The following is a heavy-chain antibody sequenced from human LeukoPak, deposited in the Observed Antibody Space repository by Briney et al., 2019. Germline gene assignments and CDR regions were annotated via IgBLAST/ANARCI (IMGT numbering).Heavy chain of an antibody. V-gene: IGHV6-1*01. CDR3: ARVKRVAAADHYYYYGMDV. D-gene: IGHD6-13*01. CDR2: TYYRSKWYN. J-gene: IGHJ6*02. CDR1: GDSVSSNSAA. Sequence: SQTLSLTCALSGDSVSSNSAAWNWLRQSPSRGLEWLGRTYYRSKWYNDYAVSVKSRITINPDTSKNQFSLQLNSVTPEDTAVYYCARVKRVAAADHYYYYGMDVWGQGTTVTVSS.